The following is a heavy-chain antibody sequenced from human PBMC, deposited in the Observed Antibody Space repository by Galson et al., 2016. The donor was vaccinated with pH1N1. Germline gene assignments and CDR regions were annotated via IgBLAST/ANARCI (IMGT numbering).Heavy chain of an antibody. CDR1: GGSITNDDYS. CDR3: ARRYTSFSVLDDWFFDL. J-gene: IGHJ2*01. D-gene: IGHD3-3*01. CDR2: IYDNGSA. V-gene: IGHV4-30-2*01. Sequence: TLSLTCAVSGGSITNDDYSWSWIRQPPGDGLEWIGYIYDNGSAYYGPSLKRRVSISLAKSKNQFSLTLTSVTAADTAIYYCARRYTSFSVLDDWFFDLWGRGTLVTVSS.